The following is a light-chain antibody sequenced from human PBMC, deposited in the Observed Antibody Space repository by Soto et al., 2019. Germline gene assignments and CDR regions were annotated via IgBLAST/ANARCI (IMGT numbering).Light chain of an antibody. V-gene: IGLV2-11*01. CDR3: LSYAGRYTWV. Sequence: QSALTQPRSVSGSPGQSVIISCTGTSSDVGGYKYVSWYQHYPGKAPKLMIYDVTKRPSGVPDRFSGSKSDNTAPLTISGLQAEDEADYYCLSYAGRYTWVFGGGTKLTVL. CDR1: SSDVGGYKY. CDR2: DVT. J-gene: IGLJ3*02.